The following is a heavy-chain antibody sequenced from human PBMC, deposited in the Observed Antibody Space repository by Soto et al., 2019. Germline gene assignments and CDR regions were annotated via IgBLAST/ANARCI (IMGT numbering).Heavy chain of an antibody. V-gene: IGHV3-23*01. CDR1: GFSFSSYA. J-gene: IGHJ4*02. Sequence: PGGSLRLSCAASGFSFSSYAMSWVRQAPGKGLEWVSGISGSGDSTYYADSVRGRFTISRDNAKNSLFLQMNSLRAEDTAVYYCTRDPVPDSSGYFPFDYWGQGTLVTVSS. CDR2: ISGSGDST. CDR3: TRDPVPDSSGYFPFDY. D-gene: IGHD3-22*01.